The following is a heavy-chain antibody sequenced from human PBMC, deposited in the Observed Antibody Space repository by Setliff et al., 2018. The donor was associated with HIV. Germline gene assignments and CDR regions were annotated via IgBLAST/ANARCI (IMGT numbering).Heavy chain of an antibody. J-gene: IGHJ6*02. CDR1: GGSISSYY. CDR2: IYYSGST. CDR3: ASICGDRGYYYDMDV. D-gene: IGHD2-21*01. Sequence: PSETLSLTCTVSGGSISSYYWSWIRQPPGKGLEWIGYIYYSGSTNYNPSLKSRVTISVDTSKIQFSLKLSSVIAADTAVYYCASICGDRGYYYDMDVWGQGTTVTVSS. V-gene: IGHV4-59*01.